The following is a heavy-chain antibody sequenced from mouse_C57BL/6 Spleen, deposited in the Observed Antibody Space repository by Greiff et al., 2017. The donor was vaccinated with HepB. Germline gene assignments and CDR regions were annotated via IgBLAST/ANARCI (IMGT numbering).Heavy chain of an antibody. CDR1: GFTFSDYG. J-gene: IGHJ3*01. D-gene: IGHD2-1*01. CDR3: ARNLRWGFAY. V-gene: IGHV5-17*01. Sequence: EVKLVESGGGLVKPGGSLKLSCAASGFTFSDYGMHWVRQAPEKGLEWVAYISSGSSTIYYADTVKGRFTISRDNAKNTLFLQMTSLRSEDTAMYYCARNLRWGFAYWGQGTLVTVSA. CDR2: ISSGSSTI.